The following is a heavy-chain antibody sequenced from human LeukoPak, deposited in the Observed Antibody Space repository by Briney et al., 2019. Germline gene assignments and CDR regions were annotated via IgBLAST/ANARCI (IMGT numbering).Heavy chain of an antibody. CDR2: VFHSGDT. J-gene: IGHJ4*02. D-gene: IGHD4-23*01. Sequence: SETLSLTCTVSGGSIISSYSYWGWIRQPPGKGLEWIGSVFHSGDTYYKPSLRSRLTISVDTSKNQFSLKLTSVTAADTAVYYCARRDSVGGNPVLGYWGRGTLVTVSS. CDR1: GGSIISSYSY. CDR3: ARRDSVGGNPVLGY. V-gene: IGHV4-39*01.